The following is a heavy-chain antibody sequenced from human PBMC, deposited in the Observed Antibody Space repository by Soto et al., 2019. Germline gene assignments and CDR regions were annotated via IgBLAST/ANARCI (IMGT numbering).Heavy chain of an antibody. CDR3: ARAATGSYHSAY. CDR1: GYAFTSYG. CDR2: IAPHSGRT. D-gene: IGHD3-10*01. J-gene: IGHJ4*02. Sequence: QVQLVQSGPEVKNPGASVRVSCVASGYAFTSYGVNWVRQAPGQGLEWTGWIAPHSGRTTYLPKFQGRVTMTADVSTNTAYIELRSLKSDDTGTYFCARAATGSYHSAYWGQGTVVTVSS. V-gene: IGHV1-18*04.